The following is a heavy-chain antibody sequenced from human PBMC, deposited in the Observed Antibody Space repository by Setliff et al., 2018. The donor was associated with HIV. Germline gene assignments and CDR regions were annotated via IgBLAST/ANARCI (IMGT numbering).Heavy chain of an antibody. V-gene: IGHV1-46*01. CDR1: GYTFINYY. CDR2: LNPSGGST. Sequence: ASVKVSCKASGYTFINYYIHWVRQVPGQGLEWMGILNPSGGSTTYAQKFQGRVTMTRDTSTSTVYMELSRLRSDDTAVYYCARGGYHGFGSYGDYWGQGTLVTVS. CDR3: ARGGYHGFGSYGDY. J-gene: IGHJ4*02. D-gene: IGHD3-10*01.